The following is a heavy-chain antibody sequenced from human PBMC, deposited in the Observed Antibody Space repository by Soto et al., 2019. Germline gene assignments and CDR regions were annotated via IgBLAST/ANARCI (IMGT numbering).Heavy chain of an antibody. J-gene: IGHJ6*02. D-gene: IGHD2-21*01. CDR1: GFTFSDYA. CDR3: AKDLTSEFMVVILDYTFNNGLDV. CDR2: ISWNGMTV. V-gene: IGHV3-9*01. Sequence: EVQLVESGGDLVQPGRSLRLSCAASGFTFSDYAMHWVRQVPGKGLEWVAGISWNGMTVVYAHSVKGRFTISRDNAGSSLSLQMNSLRDEDSALYFCAKDLTSEFMVVILDYTFNNGLDVWGHGTTVTVSS.